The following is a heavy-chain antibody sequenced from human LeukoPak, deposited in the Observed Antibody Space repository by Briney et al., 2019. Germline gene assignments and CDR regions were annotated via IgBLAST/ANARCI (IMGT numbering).Heavy chain of an antibody. Sequence: SVTVSFTASGGTFTIYAISWVRQAPGQGREWMGGIIPIFGTANNAQKFQGRIKITADESTSKANMELSSLRSEDTAVYYCARYLRGSSPASFDPWGQGTLVTVSS. D-gene: IGHD2-15*01. J-gene: IGHJ5*02. CDR2: IIPIFGTA. V-gene: IGHV1-69*01. CDR3: ARYLRGSSPASFDP. CDR1: GGTFTIYA.